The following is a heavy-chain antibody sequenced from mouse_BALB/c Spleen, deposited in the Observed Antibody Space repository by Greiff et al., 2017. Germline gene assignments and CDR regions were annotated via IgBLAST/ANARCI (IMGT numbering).Heavy chain of an antibody. Sequence: EVQGVESGGGLVQPGGSLKLSCAASGFTFSRYTMSWVRQTPEKRLEWVAYISNGGGSTYYPDTVKGRFTISRDNAKNTLYLQMSSLKSEDTAMYYCASYRYDGVDYWGQGTTLTVSS. CDR1: GFTFSRYT. CDR3: ASYRYDGVDY. D-gene: IGHD2-14*01. V-gene: IGHV5-12-2*01. J-gene: IGHJ2*01. CDR2: ISNGGGST.